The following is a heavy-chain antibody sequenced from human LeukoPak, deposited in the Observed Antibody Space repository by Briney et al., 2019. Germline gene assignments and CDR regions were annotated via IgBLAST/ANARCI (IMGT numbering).Heavy chain of an antibody. J-gene: IGHJ4*02. V-gene: IGHV1-2*04. Sequence: ASVKVSCKASGYTFTGYYMHWVRQAPGQGLEWMGWINPNSGGTNYAQKFQGWVTMTRDTSISTAYMEPSRLRSDDTAVYYCARIRTYGDYAFDYWGQGTLVTVSS. CDR1: GYTFTGYY. D-gene: IGHD4-17*01. CDR2: INPNSGGT. CDR3: ARIRTYGDYAFDY.